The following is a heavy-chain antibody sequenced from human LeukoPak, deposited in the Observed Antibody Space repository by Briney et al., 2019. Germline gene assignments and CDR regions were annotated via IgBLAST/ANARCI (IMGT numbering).Heavy chain of an antibody. CDR2: ISGSSSYI. CDR3: AREGAIVGNAFDL. CDR1: GFTFSGYD. V-gene: IGHV3-21*01. Sequence: GGSLRLSCAASGFTFSGYDMNWVRQAPGKGLEWVSSISGSSSYIYYADSMKGRFTISRDNAKKSLYLQMNGLRPDDTALYYCAREGAIVGNAFDLWGLGTMVIVSS. D-gene: IGHD3-16*02. J-gene: IGHJ3*01.